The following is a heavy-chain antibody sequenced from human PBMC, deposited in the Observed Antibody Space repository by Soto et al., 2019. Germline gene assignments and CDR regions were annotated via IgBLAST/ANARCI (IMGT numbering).Heavy chain of an antibody. CDR3: ARERPYYGFDY. CDR2: VQNSGRT. Sequence: PSETLSLTCTVSGGSLSTYYWSWIRQPPGKGLEWIGYVQNSGRTNYNPSLNSRANISVDTSKTQFSLQLSSVTAADTAVYYCARERPYYGFDYWGQGTPVTVS. J-gene: IGHJ4*02. V-gene: IGHV4-59*01. CDR1: GGSLSTYY. D-gene: IGHD3-22*01.